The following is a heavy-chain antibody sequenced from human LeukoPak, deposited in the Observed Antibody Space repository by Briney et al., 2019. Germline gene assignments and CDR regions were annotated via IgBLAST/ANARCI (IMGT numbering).Heavy chain of an antibody. CDR3: ARTPEYSSSWSDY. Sequence: AASVKVSCKASGYTFTGYYMHWVRQAPGQGLEWMGWINPNSGGTNYAQKFQGRVTMTRDTSISTAYMELSRLRSDDTAVYYCARTPEYSSSWSDYWGQGTLVTVSS. J-gene: IGHJ4*02. D-gene: IGHD6-13*01. CDR2: INPNSGGT. CDR1: GYTFTGYY. V-gene: IGHV1-2*02.